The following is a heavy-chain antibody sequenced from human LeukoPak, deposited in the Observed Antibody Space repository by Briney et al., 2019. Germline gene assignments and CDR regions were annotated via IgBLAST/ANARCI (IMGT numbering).Heavy chain of an antibody. J-gene: IGHJ4*02. CDR3: AKDSYGSGSYNDY. CDR2: ISGSGAGI. V-gene: IGHV3-23*01. CDR1: GFTFSSYA. Sequence: GGSLRLSGAASGFTFSSYAMSWVRQAPGKGLEWVSGISGSGAGIHYADSVKGRFTISRDSSKNTLYLQMNSLRAEDTAVYYCAKDSYGSGSYNDYWGQGTLVTVSS. D-gene: IGHD3-10*01.